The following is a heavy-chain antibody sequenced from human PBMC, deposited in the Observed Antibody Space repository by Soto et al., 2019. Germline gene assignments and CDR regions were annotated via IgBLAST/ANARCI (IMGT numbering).Heavy chain of an antibody. CDR3: ARGHSTDCSNGVCSFFYNHEMDV. Sequence: ASVKVSCKASGYSFTDYHIHWVRQAPGQRLEWLGRINPKSGGTSTAQKFQGRVTMTRDRSISTVYMELTRLRSDDTAVYFCARGHSTDCSNGVCSFFYNHEMDVWGQGTTVTVSS. CDR2: INPKSGGT. D-gene: IGHD2-8*01. V-gene: IGHV1-2*06. J-gene: IGHJ6*02. CDR1: GYSFTDYH.